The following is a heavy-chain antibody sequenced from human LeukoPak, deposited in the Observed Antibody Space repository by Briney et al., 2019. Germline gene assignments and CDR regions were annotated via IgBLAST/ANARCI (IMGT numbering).Heavy chain of an antibody. CDR1: RGTFSSYA. Sequence: ASVKVSCKASRGTFSSYAISWVRQAPGQGLEWMGRIIPIFGTANYAQKFQGRVTITTDESTSTAYMELSSLRSEDTAVYYCARDDPNECTNGVCYSRFDYWGQGTLVTVSS. CDR3: ARDDPNECTNGVCYSRFDY. CDR2: IIPIFGTA. J-gene: IGHJ4*02. D-gene: IGHD2-8*01. V-gene: IGHV1-69*05.